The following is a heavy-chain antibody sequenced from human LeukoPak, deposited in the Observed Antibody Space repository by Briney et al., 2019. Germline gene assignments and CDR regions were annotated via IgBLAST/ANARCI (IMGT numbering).Heavy chain of an antibody. CDR2: ISSGSSTI. CDR1: GFTFSDYY. J-gene: IGHJ6*02. Sequence: PGGSLRLSCAASGFTFSDYYMSWIRQAPGKGLEWVSYISSGSSTIYYADSVKGRFTISRDNTKKTLYLEMNSLRAEDTAVYFCARVAHFDRGMDVWGQGTTVTVSS. D-gene: IGHD3-9*01. V-gene: IGHV3-11*04. CDR3: ARVAHFDRGMDV.